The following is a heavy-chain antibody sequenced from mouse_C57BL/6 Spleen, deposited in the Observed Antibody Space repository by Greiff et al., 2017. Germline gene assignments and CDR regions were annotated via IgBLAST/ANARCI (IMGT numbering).Heavy chain of an antibody. Sequence: EVKLVESGGGLVKPGGSLKLSCAASGFTFSDYGMHWVRQAPEKGLEWVAYISSGSSTIYYADTVKGRFTISRDNAKNTLFLQMTSLRSEDTAMYYCARRTEDYFDYWGQGTTLTVSS. CDR3: ARRTEDYFDY. V-gene: IGHV5-17*01. CDR2: ISSGSSTI. CDR1: GFTFSDYG. J-gene: IGHJ2*01.